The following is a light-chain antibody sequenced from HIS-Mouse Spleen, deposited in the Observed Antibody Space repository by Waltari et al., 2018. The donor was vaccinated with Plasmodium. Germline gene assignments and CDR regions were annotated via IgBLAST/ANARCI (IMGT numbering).Light chain of an antibody. V-gene: IGKV3-20*01. Sequence: EIVLTPSPGTLSLSPGERATLSCRASQSVSSSYLAWYQQKPGQAPRLLIYGGSSRATGIPDRFSGSGSGTDFTLIISRLEPEDFAVYYCQQYGSSPPYTFGQGTKLEIK. CDR1: QSVSSSY. CDR2: GGS. CDR3: QQYGSSPPYT. J-gene: IGKJ2*01.